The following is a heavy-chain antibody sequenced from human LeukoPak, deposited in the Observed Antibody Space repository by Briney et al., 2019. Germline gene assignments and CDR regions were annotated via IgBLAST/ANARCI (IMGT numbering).Heavy chain of an antibody. CDR3: ARVTRFNQFGELWFDY. CDR2: FSQSGSP. Sequence: SETLSLTCAVYGGSFSSYYWSWIRQPPGKGLKWIGEFSQSGSPHHNPSLKSRVTISLDTSKSQFSLKLSSVTAADTAVYYCARVTRFNQFGELWFDYWGQGTLLTVSS. D-gene: IGHD3-10*01. CDR1: GGSFSSYY. V-gene: IGHV4-34*01. J-gene: IGHJ4*02.